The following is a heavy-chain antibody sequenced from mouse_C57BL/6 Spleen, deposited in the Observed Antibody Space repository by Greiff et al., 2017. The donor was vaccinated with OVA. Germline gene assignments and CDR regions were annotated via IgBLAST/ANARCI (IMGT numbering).Heavy chain of an antibody. J-gene: IGHJ2*01. CDR2: IYPGDGGT. CDR1: GYAFSSSW. D-gene: IGHD2-12*01. V-gene: IGHV1-82*01. Sequence: QVQLQQSGPELVKPGASVKISCKASGYAFSSSWMNWVKQRPGKGLEWIGRIYPGDGGTNYNGKFKGKATLTADKSSSTAYMQLSSLTSEDSAVYFCARENSPYYFDYWGQGTTLTVSS. CDR3: ARENSPYYFDY.